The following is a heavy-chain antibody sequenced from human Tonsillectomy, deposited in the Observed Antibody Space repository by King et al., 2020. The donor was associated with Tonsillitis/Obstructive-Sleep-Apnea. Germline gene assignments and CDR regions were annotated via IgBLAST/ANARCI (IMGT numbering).Heavy chain of an antibody. CDR1: GFTFSSDA. V-gene: IGHV3-30*04. Sequence: VQLVESGGGVVQPGRSLRLSCAASGFTFSSDAMHWVRQAPGKGLEWVAVISYDGSNKFYADSVKGRFTIFRDNSKKTLSLQMNSLRTADTALYYCVGAEPDIGADGTGGGFDSWGQGTMVTVSS. D-gene: IGHD6-13*01. CDR3: VGAEPDIGADGTGGGFDS. J-gene: IGHJ3*02. CDR2: ISYDGSNK.